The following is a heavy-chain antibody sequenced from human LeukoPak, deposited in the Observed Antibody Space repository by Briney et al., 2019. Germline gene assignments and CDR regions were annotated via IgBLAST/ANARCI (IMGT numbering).Heavy chain of an antibody. Sequence: GGSLRLSCAAAGFSLSNAWMSWVRQAPGKGLEWVGRIKTKTDGGTIEYAAPVTGRFTISRDDSKNTLYLQMNSLKTEDTAVYYCAWHYFDYWGQGTLVTVSS. D-gene: IGHD5-24*01. CDR3: AWHYFDY. CDR2: IKTKTDGGTI. CDR1: GFSLSNAW. J-gene: IGHJ4*02. V-gene: IGHV3-15*01.